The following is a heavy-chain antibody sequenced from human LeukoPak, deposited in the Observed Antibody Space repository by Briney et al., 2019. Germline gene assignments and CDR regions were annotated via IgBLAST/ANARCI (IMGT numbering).Heavy chain of an antibody. Sequence: ASVKVSCKASVYTFTGYYMHWVRQAPGQGLEWMGWINPNSGGTNYAQKFQGWVTMTRDTSISTAYMELSRLRSDDTAVYYCARESPGAAAGAEYFQHWGQGTLVTVSS. D-gene: IGHD6-13*01. CDR1: VYTFTGYY. CDR3: ARESPGAAAGAEYFQH. CDR2: INPNSGGT. J-gene: IGHJ1*01. V-gene: IGHV1-2*04.